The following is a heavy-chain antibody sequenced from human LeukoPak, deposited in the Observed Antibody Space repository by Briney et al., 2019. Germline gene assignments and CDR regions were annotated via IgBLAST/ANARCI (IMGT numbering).Heavy chain of an antibody. CDR2: ISGSGGST. CDR3: AKQGHYYDSSGYFDY. Sequence: GGSLRLSCAASGFTFSSYWMSWIRQAPGKGLEWVSAISGSGGSTYYADSVKGRFTISRDNSKNTLYLQMNSLRAEDTAVYYCAKQGHYYDSSGYFDYWGQGTLVTVSS. CDR1: GFTFSSYW. D-gene: IGHD3-22*01. J-gene: IGHJ4*02. V-gene: IGHV3-23*01.